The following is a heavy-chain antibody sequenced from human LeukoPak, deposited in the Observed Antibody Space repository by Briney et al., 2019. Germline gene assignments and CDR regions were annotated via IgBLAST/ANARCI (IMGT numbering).Heavy chain of an antibody. CDR3: GRQGYTASYYFLDF. V-gene: IGHV4-4*07. J-gene: IGHJ4*02. D-gene: IGHD1-26*01. CDR1: SGSINSYY. CDR2: IYTTGAT. Sequence: TSETLSLTCTVSSGSINSYYWGWVRQPPGKGLEWIGRIYTTGATQYNPSLKSRVTMSIDTSTNQFSLNLRPMTAADMAVYYCGRQGYTASYYFLDFWSQGTLVAVS.